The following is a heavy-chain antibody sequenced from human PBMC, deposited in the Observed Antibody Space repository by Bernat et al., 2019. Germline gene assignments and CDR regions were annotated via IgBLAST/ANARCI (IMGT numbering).Heavy chain of an antibody. CDR2: ISSSSSYI. CDR1: GFTFSSYS. D-gene: IGHD3-3*01. CDR3: ARGDYDFWSGYYFYYYYCMDV. Sequence: EVQLVESGGGLVKPGGSLRLSCAASGFTFSSYSMNWVRQAPGKGLEWVSSISSSSSYIYYADSVKGRFTISRDNAKNSLYLQMNSLRAEDTAVYYCARGDYDFWSGYYFYYYYCMDVWGKGTTVTVSS. V-gene: IGHV3-21*01. J-gene: IGHJ6*03.